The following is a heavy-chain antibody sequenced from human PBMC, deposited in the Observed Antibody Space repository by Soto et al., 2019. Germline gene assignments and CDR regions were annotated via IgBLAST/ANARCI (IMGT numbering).Heavy chain of an antibody. V-gene: IGHV4-59*01. CDR2: THYSGTT. CDR3: AAGEASSRNLAPYYLDF. Sequence: SETLSLTCTVSGGSMRNYFWTWIRQPPGKGLERIGYTHYSGTTSFFPSYNPSLRSRVTISEDTSKNQFSLKLLSVTTADTAVYFCAAGEASSRNLAPYYLDFWGQGTLVTVSS. D-gene: IGHD6-13*01. J-gene: IGHJ4*02. CDR1: GGSMRNYF.